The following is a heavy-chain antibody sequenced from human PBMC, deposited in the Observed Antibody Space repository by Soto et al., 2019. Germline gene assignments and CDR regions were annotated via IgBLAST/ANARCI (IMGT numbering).Heavy chain of an antibody. D-gene: IGHD2-2*01. CDR3: AREVVVPAAMGAPFDY. CDR1: GFTFSSYS. Sequence: GGSLRLSCAASGFTFSSYSMNWVRQAPGKGLEWVSSISSSSSYIYYADSVKGRFTISRDNAKNSLYLQMNSLRAEDTAVYYCAREVVVPAAMGAPFDYWGQGTLVTVSS. V-gene: IGHV3-21*01. CDR2: ISSSSSYI. J-gene: IGHJ4*02.